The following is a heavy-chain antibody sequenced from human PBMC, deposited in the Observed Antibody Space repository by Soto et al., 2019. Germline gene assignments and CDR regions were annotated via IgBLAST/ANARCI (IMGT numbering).Heavy chain of an antibody. CDR1: GFTFSNAW. J-gene: IGHJ4*02. Sequence: EVQLVESGGGLVKPGGSLRLSCAASGFTFSNAWMSWVRQAPGKGLEWVGRIKSKTDGGTTDYAAPVKGRFTISRDDSKNPLYLQINSLKTEDTGVYYCTTVVPHYGDYVWYFDYWGQGTLVTVSS. D-gene: IGHD4-17*01. CDR2: IKSKTDGGTT. CDR3: TTVVPHYGDYVWYFDY. V-gene: IGHV3-15*01.